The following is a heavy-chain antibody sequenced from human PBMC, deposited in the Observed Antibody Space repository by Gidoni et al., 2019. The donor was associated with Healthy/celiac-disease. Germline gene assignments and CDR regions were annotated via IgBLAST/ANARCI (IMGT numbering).Heavy chain of an antibody. CDR2: ISSSSSYI. CDR1: GFTFSSYS. V-gene: IGHV3-21*01. Sequence: EVQLVESGGGLVKPGGSLRLSCAASGFTFSSYSMNWVRQAPGKGLGWVSSISSSSSYIYYADSVKGRFTISRDNAKNSLYLQMNSLRAEDTAVYYCARVKLVKDDSSGYYPVTPEAFDIWGQGTMVTVSS. D-gene: IGHD3-22*01. CDR3: ARVKLVKDDSSGYYPVTPEAFDI. J-gene: IGHJ3*02.